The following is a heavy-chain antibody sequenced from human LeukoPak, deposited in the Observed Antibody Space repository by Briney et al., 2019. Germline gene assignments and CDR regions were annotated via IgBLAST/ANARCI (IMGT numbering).Heavy chain of an antibody. CDR3: ARRAGRFGELLMFFYFDY. CDR2: IYHSGST. D-gene: IGHD3-10*01. V-gene: IGHV4-4*02. J-gene: IGHJ4*02. CDR1: GGSISSSNW. Sequence: SGTLSLTCAVSGGSISSSNWWSWVRQPPGKGLEWIGEIYHSGSTNYNPSLKSRVTISVDKSKNQFSLKLRSVTAADTAVYYCARRAGRFGELLMFFYFDYWGQGTLVTVSS.